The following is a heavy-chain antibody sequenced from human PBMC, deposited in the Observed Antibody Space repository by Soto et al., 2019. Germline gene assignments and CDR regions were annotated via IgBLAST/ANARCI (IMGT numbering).Heavy chain of an antibody. J-gene: IGHJ4*02. CDR2: ISRGSTYI. Sequence: GGSLRLSCAASGFTFSSYNMNWVRQAPGKGLEWLSSISRGSTYIYYAHSVKGRFTISRDNSKNTLYLQMNSLRAEDTAVYYCARGLIGPDYWGQGT. V-gene: IGHV3-21*01. CDR3: ARGLIGPDY. CDR1: GFTFSSYN. D-gene: IGHD3-22*01.